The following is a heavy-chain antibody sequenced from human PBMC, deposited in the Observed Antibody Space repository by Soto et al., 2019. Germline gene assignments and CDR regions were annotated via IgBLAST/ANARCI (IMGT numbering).Heavy chain of an antibody. V-gene: IGHV3-33*01. CDR2: IWYEGNNQ. J-gene: IGHJ4*02. D-gene: IGHD5-18*01. CDR3: ARGGPYTYGTYYFDY. Sequence: PGGSLRISCAASGFTFSNYGMHWVRQAPGKGLEWVAVIWYEGNNQNYGDTVKGRFIISRDSSRDTLYLQMNSLTAEDTAVYYCARGGPYTYGTYYFDYWGQGTPVTVSS. CDR1: GFTFSNYG.